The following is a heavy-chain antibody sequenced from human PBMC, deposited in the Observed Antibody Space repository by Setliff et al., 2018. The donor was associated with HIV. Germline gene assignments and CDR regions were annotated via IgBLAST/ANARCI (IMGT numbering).Heavy chain of an antibody. CDR3: ARDSSSWSWAEYFQF. Sequence: GGSLRLSCAASGFTFNIYTMNWVRQAPGKGLEWLSYISDTSATISYADSVKGRFTISRDNAKNSLSLQMNSLRAEDTAVYYCARDSSSWSWAEYFQFWGQGTPVTVSS. CDR2: ISDTSATI. V-gene: IGHV3-48*04. J-gene: IGHJ1*01. D-gene: IGHD6-13*01. CDR1: GFTFNIYT.